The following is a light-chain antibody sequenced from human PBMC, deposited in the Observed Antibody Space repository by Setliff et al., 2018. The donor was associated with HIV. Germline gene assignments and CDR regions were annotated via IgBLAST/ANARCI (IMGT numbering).Light chain of an antibody. CDR1: SSDVGGYNY. Sequence: QSALAQPASVSGSPGQSITISCTGTSSDVGGYNYVSWYQQHPGKAPKLMIYDVSKRPSGVSNRFSGSKSGNTASLTISGLQAEDEADYYCSSYTSSREVFGTGTKVTVL. V-gene: IGLV2-14*01. CDR3: SSYTSSREV. CDR2: DVS. J-gene: IGLJ1*01.